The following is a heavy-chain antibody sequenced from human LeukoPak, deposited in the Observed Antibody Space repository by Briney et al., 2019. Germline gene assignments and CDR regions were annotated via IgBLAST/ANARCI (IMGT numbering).Heavy chain of an antibody. CDR3: AKGAYYYDSSGYYTFDY. CDR1: GFTFSSYA. D-gene: IGHD3-22*01. V-gene: IGHV3-23*01. Sequence: GGSLRLSCAASGFTFSSYAMSWVRQAPGKGLECISTITGSGGSTYYADSVKGRFTISRDNSKNTLYLQMNSLRAEDTAVYYCAKGAYYYDSSGYYTFDYWGQGTLVTVSS. J-gene: IGHJ4*02. CDR2: ITGSGGST.